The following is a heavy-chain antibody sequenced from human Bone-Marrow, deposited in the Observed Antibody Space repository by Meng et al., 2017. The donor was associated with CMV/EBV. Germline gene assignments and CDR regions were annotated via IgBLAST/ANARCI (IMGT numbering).Heavy chain of an antibody. CDR3: ARRSDFWSGYWENYFDY. CDR1: GGSVSSGSYY. Sequence: SETLSLTCTVSGGSVSSGSYYWSWIRQPPGKGLEWIGYIYYSGSTNYNPSLKSRVTISVDTSKNLFSLKLSSVTAADTAVYYCARRSDFWSGYWENYFDYWGQGTLVTVSS. D-gene: IGHD3-3*01. V-gene: IGHV4-61*01. J-gene: IGHJ4*02. CDR2: IYYSGST.